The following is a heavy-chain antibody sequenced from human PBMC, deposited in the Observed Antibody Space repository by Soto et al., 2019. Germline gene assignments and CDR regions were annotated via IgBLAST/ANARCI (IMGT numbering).Heavy chain of an antibody. V-gene: IGHV3-48*03. Sequence: GGSLRLSCAASGFAFSSYDMDWVRQAPGKGLEWVSYINTDGGSIHYADTVKGRFTISRDNAKTSLYLQMNSLRAEDTALYYCAKDRGSGSYAANYQYYGLDVWGQGTTVTVSS. CDR3: AKDRGSGSYAANYQYYGLDV. J-gene: IGHJ6*02. CDR2: INTDGGSI. D-gene: IGHD3-10*01. CDR1: GFAFSSYD.